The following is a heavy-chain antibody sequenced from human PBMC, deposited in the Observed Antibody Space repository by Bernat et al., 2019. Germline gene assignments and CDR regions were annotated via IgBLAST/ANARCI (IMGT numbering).Heavy chain of an antibody. J-gene: IGHJ3*02. CDR2: INSDGSST. Sequence: EVQLVESGGGLVQPGGSLRLSCAASGFTFSSYWMHWVRQAPGKGLVWVSRINSDGSSTSYADSVKGRFTISRDNAKNTLYLQMNSLRAEDTAVYYCARDGDYDDSSGYYFTYAFDIWGQGTMVTVSS. CDR1: GFTFSSYW. CDR3: ARDGDYDDSSGYYFTYAFDI. D-gene: IGHD3-22*01. V-gene: IGHV3-74*01.